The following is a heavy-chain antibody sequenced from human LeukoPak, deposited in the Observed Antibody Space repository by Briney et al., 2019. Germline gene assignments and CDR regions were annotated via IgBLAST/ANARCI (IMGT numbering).Heavy chain of an antibody. V-gene: IGHV1-2*02. CDR1: GYTFTSYY. J-gene: IGHJ4*02. D-gene: IGHD3-22*01. CDR2: INPNSGGT. Sequence: ASVKVSCKASGYTFTSYYMHWVRQAPGQGLEWMGWINPNSGGTNYAQKFQGRVTMTRDTSISTAYMELSRLRSDDTAVYYCARDRYYYDSSGYYYSRVIDYWGQGTLVTVSS. CDR3: ARDRYYYDSSGYYYSRVIDY.